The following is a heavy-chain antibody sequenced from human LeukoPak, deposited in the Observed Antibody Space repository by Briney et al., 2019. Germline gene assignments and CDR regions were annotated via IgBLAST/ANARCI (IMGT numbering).Heavy chain of an antibody. D-gene: IGHD6-19*01. CDR3: VRGVDGHSSGRRIYYYYMDV. V-gene: IGHV3-74*01. CDR2: ISSDGSST. J-gene: IGHJ6*03. CDR1: AFTFSTYK. Sequence: HAGGSLRLSCAASAFTFSTYKMHWVRQAPGKGLVWVSRISSDGSSTIYADSVRGRFTISRDNAKNTVYLEMSGLRAEDTAVYYCVRGVDGHSSGRRIYYYYMDVWGKGTTVTVSS.